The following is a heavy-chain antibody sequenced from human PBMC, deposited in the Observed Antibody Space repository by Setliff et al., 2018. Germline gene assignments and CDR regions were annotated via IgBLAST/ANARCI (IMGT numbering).Heavy chain of an antibody. CDR3: AKGGGRYHSDS. CDR2: IYHDGNG. CDR1: GASINRLSW. D-gene: IGHD1-1*01. V-gene: IGHV4-4*02. Sequence: SETLSLTCTVSGASINRLSWWSWVRQPPGKGLEWIGEIYHDGNGKYTPSAHYSPSLKSRVTISIDKSNNQFSLKLTSMTAADTAVYYCAKGGGRYHSDSWGQGILVTVSS. J-gene: IGHJ4*02.